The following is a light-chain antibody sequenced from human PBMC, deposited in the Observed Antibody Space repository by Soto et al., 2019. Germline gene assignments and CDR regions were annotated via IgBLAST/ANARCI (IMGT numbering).Light chain of an antibody. V-gene: IGKV1-5*01. J-gene: IGKJ5*01. CDR3: QHMRT. Sequence: GYRVTITCRASQNINNWIAWYQQKPGKAPKFLIYDASTLESGVPSRFSGSGFGTEFSLTISSLQPDDFGSYYCQHMRTFGQGTRLEIK. CDR1: QNINNW. CDR2: DAS.